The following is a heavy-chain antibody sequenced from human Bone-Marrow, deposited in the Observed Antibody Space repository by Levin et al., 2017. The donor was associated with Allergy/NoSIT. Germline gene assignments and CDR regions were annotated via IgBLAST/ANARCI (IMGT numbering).Heavy chain of an antibody. D-gene: IGHD6-19*01. Sequence: SETLSLTCTVSGGSITNYYWNWIRQSPGKGLEWIGYIHYSGTTNYNPSLKSRITISVDTSKTQVSLKLSSVTAADTALYYWPRESAVAGNDWLFDSWGQGTLVTVSS. J-gene: IGHJ4*02. CDR3: PRESAVAGNDWLFDS. V-gene: IGHV4-59*01. CDR2: IHYSGTT. CDR1: GGSITNYY.